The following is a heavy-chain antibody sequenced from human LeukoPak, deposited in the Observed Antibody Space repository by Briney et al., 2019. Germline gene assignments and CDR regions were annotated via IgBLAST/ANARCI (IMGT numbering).Heavy chain of an antibody. CDR3: ARGGWVSSDAFDV. Sequence: PGGSLRLSCAASGFTFSNYAVSWVRQAPGKGLDWVSVISGPCTSTSYGNSVKGRFTISRDNSKNTVFLQMNSLRAEDTAVYYCARGGWVSSDAFDVWGQGTMVTVSS. CDR1: GFTFSNYA. D-gene: IGHD5/OR15-5a*01. V-gene: IGHV3-23*01. CDR2: ISGPCTST. J-gene: IGHJ3*01.